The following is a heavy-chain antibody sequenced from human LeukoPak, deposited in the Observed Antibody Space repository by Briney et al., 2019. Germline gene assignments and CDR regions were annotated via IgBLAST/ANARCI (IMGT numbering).Heavy chain of an antibody. J-gene: IGHJ5*02. V-gene: IGHV3-23*01. CDR1: GFTFSNYA. Sequence: GGSLRLSCAASGFTFSNYALNWVRQAPGKGLEWVSGISNSGGTTYYADSVKGRFTISRDNSKNTLYLQMNSLRAEDTAVYYCAKRGFSRSNLYRILSRLLEPWGQGTPVTVPS. D-gene: IGHD1-1*01. CDR2: ISNSGGTT. CDR3: AKRGFSRSNLYRILSRLLEP.